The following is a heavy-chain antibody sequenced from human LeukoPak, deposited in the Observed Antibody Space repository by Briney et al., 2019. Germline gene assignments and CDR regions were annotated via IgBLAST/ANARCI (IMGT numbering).Heavy chain of an antibody. V-gene: IGHV3-74*01. CDR1: GFTFSRYW. CDR2: INSDGSST. CDR3: ARPSEYCSSTTCSIDY. D-gene: IGHD2-2*01. Sequence: GGSLRLSCAASGFTFSRYWMHWVRQAPGKGLVWVSRINSDGSSTNYADSMKGRFTISRDNAENTLFLQMDSLRAEDTAVYYCARPSEYCSSTTCSIDYWGQGTLVTVSS. J-gene: IGHJ4*02.